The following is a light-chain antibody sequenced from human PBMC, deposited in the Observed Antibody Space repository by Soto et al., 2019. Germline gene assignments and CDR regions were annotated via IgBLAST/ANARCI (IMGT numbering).Light chain of an antibody. CDR1: QSVSSSY. Sequence: EIVLTQSPGTLSLSPGERATLSCRSSQSVSSSYLAWYQQKPGQAPRLLIYDVSSRATGIPDRFSGSASGKFFTLTISRLEPEDFAVYYCQQYGSSPTFGQGTKVEIK. J-gene: IGKJ1*01. CDR2: DVS. CDR3: QQYGSSPT. V-gene: IGKV3-20*01.